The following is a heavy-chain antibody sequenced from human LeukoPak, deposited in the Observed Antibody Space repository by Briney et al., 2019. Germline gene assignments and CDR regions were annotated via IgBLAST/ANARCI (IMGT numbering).Heavy chain of an antibody. Sequence: PRESLRLSCAASGFTFTTYWMSWVRQLPGKGLEWVANINQDGTEKYYVDSVKGRFTISRDNAKNSLDLQMNSLRVEDTGIYYCVKVAKYYYGSETYYFFEHWGQGTPVTASS. CDR3: VKVAKYYYGSETYYFFEH. J-gene: IGHJ4*02. D-gene: IGHD3-10*01. CDR1: GFTFTTYW. V-gene: IGHV3-7*01. CDR2: INQDGTEK.